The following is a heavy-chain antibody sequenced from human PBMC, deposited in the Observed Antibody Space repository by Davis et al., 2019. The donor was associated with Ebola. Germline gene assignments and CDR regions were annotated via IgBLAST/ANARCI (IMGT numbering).Heavy chain of an antibody. CDR2: ISGSSSYI. V-gene: IGHV3-21*01. J-gene: IGHJ6*02. D-gene: IGHD3-16*01. Sequence: GGSLRLSCAVSGVTFRNYVMNWVRQAPGKGLEWVSSISGSSSYIYYADSVKGRFTVSRDNSKNTLYLQLNSLRVEDTAAYFCAKGGEMDVWGQGTTVTVS. CDR1: GVTFRNYV. CDR3: AKGGEMDV.